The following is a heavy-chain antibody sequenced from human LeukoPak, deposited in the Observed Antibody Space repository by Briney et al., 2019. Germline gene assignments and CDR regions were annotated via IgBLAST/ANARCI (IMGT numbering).Heavy chain of an antibody. CDR3: ANVVGATSVPGDAFDI. Sequence: GASVKVSCKASGYTFTAYYMHWLRRAPGQGLEWMGIINPSGGITSYAQKFQGRVTMTRDTSTSTVYMELSSLRSEDTAVYYCANVVGATSVPGDAFDIWGQGTMVTVSS. J-gene: IGHJ3*02. D-gene: IGHD1-26*01. V-gene: IGHV1-46*03. CDR1: GYTFTAYY. CDR2: INPSGGIT.